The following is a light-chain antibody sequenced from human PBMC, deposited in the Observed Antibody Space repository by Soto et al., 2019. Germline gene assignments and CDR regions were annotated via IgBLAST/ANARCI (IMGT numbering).Light chain of an antibody. V-gene: IGLV2-14*01. J-gene: IGLJ1*01. CDR3: NSYTSSSLYV. CDR1: SSDVGGYNY. Sequence: QSAVTQPASVAGSPGQSITISCTGTSSDVGGYNYVSWYQQHPGKAPKLMIYDVSNRPSGVSNRFSGSKSGNTASLTISGLQAEVEPDYYCNSYTSSSLYVFGTGTKVTVL. CDR2: DVS.